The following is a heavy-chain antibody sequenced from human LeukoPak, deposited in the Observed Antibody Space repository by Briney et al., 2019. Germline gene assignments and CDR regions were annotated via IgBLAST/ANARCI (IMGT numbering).Heavy chain of an antibody. J-gene: IGHJ4*02. D-gene: IGHD1-26*01. CDR2: ISSTSRSSYI. CDR1: GFSFSSYS. CDR3: ARGGWELRHPYDY. Sequence: GSLRLSCAASGFSFSSYSMNWVRQAPGKGLEWVSSISSTSRSSYIFYAESVKGRFTISRDNTKNSLFLQMNSLVAEDTAVYYCARGGWELRHPYDYWGQGTLVTVSS. V-gene: IGHV3-21*01.